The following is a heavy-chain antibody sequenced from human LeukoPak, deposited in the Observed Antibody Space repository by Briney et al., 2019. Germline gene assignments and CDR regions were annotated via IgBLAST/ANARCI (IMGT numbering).Heavy chain of an antibody. CDR1: NGSISSDTYF. CDR3: VRGINPADY. V-gene: IGHV4-61*02. D-gene: IGHD1-14*01. CDR2: MSSSGIS. J-gene: IGHJ4*02. Sequence: PSETLSLTCTVSNGSISSDTYFWSWIRQPAGKGLEWIGRMSSSGISTYSPSLKSRVTISIDTSKNQFSLKMSSVTAADTAVYYCVRGINPADYWGQGTLVTVSS.